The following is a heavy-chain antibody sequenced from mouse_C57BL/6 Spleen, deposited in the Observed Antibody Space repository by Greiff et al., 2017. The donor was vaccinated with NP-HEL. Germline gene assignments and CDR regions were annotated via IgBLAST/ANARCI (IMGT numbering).Heavy chain of an antibody. CDR3: ARSAYYYGSSYYAMDY. Sequence: VQLQQSGPELVKPGASVKISCKASGYSFTGYYMNWVKQSPEKSLEWIGEINPSTGGTTYNQKFKAKATLTVDKSSSTAYMQLKSPTSEDSAVYYCARSAYYYGSSYYAMDYWGQGTSVTVSS. J-gene: IGHJ4*01. CDR1: GYSFTGYY. D-gene: IGHD1-1*01. CDR2: INPSTGGT. V-gene: IGHV1-42*01.